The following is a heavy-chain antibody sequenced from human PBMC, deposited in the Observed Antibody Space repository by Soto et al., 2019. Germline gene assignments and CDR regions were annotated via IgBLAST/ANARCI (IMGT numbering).Heavy chain of an antibody. CDR1: GYTFTSYY. V-gene: IGHV1-46*01. Sequence: GASVKVSCKASGYTFTSYYMHWVRQAPGQGLEWVGIINPSGGSTSYAQKFQGRVTMTRDTSTSTVYMELSSLRSEDTAVYYCAGPSSSSHYYYYYGMDVWGQGTTVTVSS. J-gene: IGHJ6*02. CDR3: AGPSSSSHYYYYYGMDV. CDR2: INPSGGST. D-gene: IGHD6-6*01.